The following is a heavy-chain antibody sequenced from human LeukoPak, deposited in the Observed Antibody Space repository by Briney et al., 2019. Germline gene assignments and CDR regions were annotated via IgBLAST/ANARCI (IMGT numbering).Heavy chain of an antibody. D-gene: IGHD3-10*01. J-gene: IGHJ4*02. CDR2: IHWNGGST. CDR3: ARGDYHGSGRTYFDY. V-gene: IGHV3-20*04. Sequence: PGGSLRLSCAASGFTFDDYGMSWVRQVPGKGLGWVSGIHWNGGSTRYADSVKGQFIISRDNAKNSLYLQVNSLRAEDTALYYCARGDYHGSGRTYFDYWGQGTLVTVSS. CDR1: GFTFDDYG.